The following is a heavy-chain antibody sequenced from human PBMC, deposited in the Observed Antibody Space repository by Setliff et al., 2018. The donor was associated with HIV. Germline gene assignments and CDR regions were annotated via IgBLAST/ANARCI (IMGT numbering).Heavy chain of an antibody. CDR2: ISSSGSTI. V-gene: IGHV3-11*04. CDR3: AGHDSSGYSSFDY. CDR1: GFTFSDYY. D-gene: IGHD3-22*01. J-gene: IGHJ4*02. Sequence: GETLKISCAASGFTFSDYYMSWIRQAPGKGLEWVSYISSSGSTIYYADSVKGRFTISRDNAKNSLYLQMNSLRAEDTAMYYCAGHDSSGYSSFDYWGQGTLVTVSS.